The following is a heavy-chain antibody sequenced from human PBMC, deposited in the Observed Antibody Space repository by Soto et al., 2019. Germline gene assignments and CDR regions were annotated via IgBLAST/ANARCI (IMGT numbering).Heavy chain of an antibody. CDR3: AKSSGLRYFDWFQRGYFDY. V-gene: IGHV3-23*01. CDR1: GFTFSSYA. D-gene: IGHD3-9*01. J-gene: IGHJ4*02. CDR2: ISGSGGST. Sequence: GGPLRLSCAASGFTFSSYAMSWVRQAPGKGLEWVSAISGSGGSTYYADSVKGRFTISRDNSKNTLYLQMNSLRAEDTAVYYCAKSSGLRYFDWFQRGYFDYWGQGTLVTVSS.